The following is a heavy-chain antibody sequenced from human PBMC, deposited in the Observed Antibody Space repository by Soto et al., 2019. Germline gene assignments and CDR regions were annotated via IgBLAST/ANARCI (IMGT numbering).Heavy chain of an antibody. CDR2: LGGNGFTT. V-gene: IGHV3-23*01. CDR1: GFTFGSYA. Sequence: EVQLLESGGGLVKPGGSLRLSCVVSGFTFGSYAMSWVRQAPEKGPEWVAILGGNGFTTYYADSVKGRFTISGDKSKSTLFLQMNSLRADDTSVYYCAKALRPSVNFFYYMDDWGRGTSVTVSS. CDR3: AKALRPSVNFFYYMDD. D-gene: IGHD2-2*01. J-gene: IGHJ6*03.